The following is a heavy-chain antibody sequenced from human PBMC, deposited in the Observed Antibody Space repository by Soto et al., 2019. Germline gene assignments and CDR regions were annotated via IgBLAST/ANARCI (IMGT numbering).Heavy chain of an antibody. V-gene: IGHV3-15*07. CDR1: GFTFTNAW. CDR2: IKSKTDGGTT. Sequence: GGSLRLSCAASGFTFTNAWINWVRQAPGKGMEWVGRIKSKTDGGTTDYAEPVKGRFAISRDDSNNMVYLQMNSLKIEDTAVYYCTTDSYSTIIIVRFDYWGHGTLVTVSS. J-gene: IGHJ4*01. CDR3: TTDSYSTIIIVRFDY. D-gene: IGHD3-22*01.